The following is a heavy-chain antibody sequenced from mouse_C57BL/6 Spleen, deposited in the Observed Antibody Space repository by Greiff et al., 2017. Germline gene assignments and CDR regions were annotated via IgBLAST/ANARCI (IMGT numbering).Heavy chain of an antibody. CDR2: IWRGGST. CDR3: AKNGATENYWYFDV. J-gene: IGHJ1*03. D-gene: IGHD6-1*01. V-gene: IGHV2-5*01. Sequence: VKLMETGPGLVQPSQSLSITCTVSGFSLTSYGVHWVRQSPGKGLEWLGVIWRGGSTDYNAAFMSRLSITKDNSKSQVFFKMSSLQADDTAIYYCAKNGATENYWYFDVWGTGATVTVSS. CDR1: GFSLTSYG.